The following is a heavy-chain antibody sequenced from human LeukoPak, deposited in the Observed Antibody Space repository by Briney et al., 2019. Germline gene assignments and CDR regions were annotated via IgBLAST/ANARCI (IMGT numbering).Heavy chain of an antibody. CDR3: AKVRGAIAPVDY. J-gene: IGHJ4*02. CDR1: GGSFSGYY. V-gene: IGHV3-23*01. Sequence: ETLSLTCAVYGGSFSGYYWSWIRHPPAKGQGWVSAISGIGGSTYYADSVKSRFTISRDNSKNTQYLQKNSLIAEDTAVDYFAKVRGAIAPVDYWGQGTLVTVSS. CDR2: ISGIGGST. D-gene: IGHD2-2*02.